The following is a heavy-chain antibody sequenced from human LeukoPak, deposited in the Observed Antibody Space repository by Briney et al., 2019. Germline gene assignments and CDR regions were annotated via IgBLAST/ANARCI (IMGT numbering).Heavy chain of an antibody. CDR1: GYTFTNYG. Sequence: GASVKVSCKASGYTFTNYGINWVRQAPGQGLEWMGWINTNTGNPMYAQGFTGRFVFSLDTSVSTAYLQISSLKAEDTAVYYCARVFLRTAAGSWYLGYWGQGTLVTVSS. CDR3: ARVFLRTAAGSWYLGY. CDR2: INTNTGNP. J-gene: IGHJ4*02. V-gene: IGHV7-4-1*02. D-gene: IGHD6-13*01.